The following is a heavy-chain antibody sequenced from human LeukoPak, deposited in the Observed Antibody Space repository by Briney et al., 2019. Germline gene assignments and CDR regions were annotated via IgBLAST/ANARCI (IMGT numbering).Heavy chain of an antibody. CDR2: INHSGST. CDR3: SGYSYGNYFDY. Sequence: SETLSLTCAVYGGSFSGYYWSWIRQPPGKGLEWIGEINHSGSTNYNPSLKSRVTISVDTSKNQFSLKLSSVTAADTAVYYCSGYSYGNYFDYWGQGTLVTVSS. D-gene: IGHD5-18*01. J-gene: IGHJ4*02. V-gene: IGHV4-34*03. CDR1: GGSFSGYY.